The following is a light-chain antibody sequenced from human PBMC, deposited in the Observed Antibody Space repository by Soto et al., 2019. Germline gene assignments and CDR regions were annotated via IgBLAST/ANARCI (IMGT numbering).Light chain of an antibody. J-gene: IGKJ5*01. CDR3: QQFNSYPIT. V-gene: IGKV1-13*02. Sequence: AIQLTQSPSSLSASVGDRVTITCRASQDIRGALAWYQRKPGKAPKMLIYDVSTLESWVPLRFSGRSSWTDFTFTISSLQPVDFATYYCQQFNSYPITFGQGTRLEIK. CDR1: QDIRGA. CDR2: DVS.